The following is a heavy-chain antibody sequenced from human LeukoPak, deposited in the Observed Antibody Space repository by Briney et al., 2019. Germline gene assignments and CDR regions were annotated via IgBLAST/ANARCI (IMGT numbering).Heavy chain of an antibody. D-gene: IGHD3-10*01. J-gene: IGHJ4*02. CDR1: GFTFSSYW. V-gene: IGHV3-23*01. CDR3: AKDDSGGITMVRGVVDY. Sequence: GGSLRLSCAASGFTFSSYWMHWVRQAPGKGLEWVSAISGSGGSTYYADSVKGRFTISRDNSKNTLYLQMNSLRAEDTAVYYCAKDDSGGITMVRGVVDYWGQGTLVTVSS. CDR2: ISGSGGST.